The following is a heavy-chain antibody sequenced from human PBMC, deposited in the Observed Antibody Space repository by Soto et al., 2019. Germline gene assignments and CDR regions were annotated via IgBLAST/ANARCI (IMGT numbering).Heavy chain of an antibody. J-gene: IGHJ5*02. CDR1: GFTFGNHW. V-gene: IGHV3-74*01. CDR2: VISDGKTI. CDR3: ATAEVDH. Sequence: GGSLRLSCAASGFTFGNHWMHWVRQAPGKGLEWVSRVISDGKTIDYADSVKGRFTVSRDNAKNTLYLQMNSLRAEDTAVYYCATAEVDHWGPGTLVTVS.